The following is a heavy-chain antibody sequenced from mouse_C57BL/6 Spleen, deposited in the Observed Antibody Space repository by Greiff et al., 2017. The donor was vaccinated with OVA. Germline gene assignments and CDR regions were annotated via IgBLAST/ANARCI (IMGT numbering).Heavy chain of an antibody. V-gene: IGHV1-43*01. CDR1: GYSFTGYY. CDR2: INPSTGGT. J-gene: IGHJ2*01. D-gene: IGHD1-1*01. CDR3: ARITTVVAPFDY. Sequence: EVQLMESGPELVKPGASVKISCKASGYSFTGYYMHWVKQSSEKSLEWIGEINPSTGGTSYNQKFKGKATLTVDKSSSTAYMQLKSLTSEDSAVYYWARITTVVAPFDYWGQGTTLTVSS.